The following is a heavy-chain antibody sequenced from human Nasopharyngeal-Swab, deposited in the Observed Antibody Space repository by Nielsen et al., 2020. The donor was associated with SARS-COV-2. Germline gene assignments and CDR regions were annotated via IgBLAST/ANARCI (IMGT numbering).Heavy chain of an antibody. CDR2: IGRYGTDI. D-gene: IGHD3-3*01. J-gene: IGHJ6*02. Sequence: GQAPGRGLEWVSSIGRYGTDIFHADSVKGRFSVFRDAANKSIYLQMRSLRAEDTAVYYCARGTVFGVANGMDVWGQGTTVTVSS. V-gene: IGHV3-21*01. CDR3: ARGTVFGVANGMDV.